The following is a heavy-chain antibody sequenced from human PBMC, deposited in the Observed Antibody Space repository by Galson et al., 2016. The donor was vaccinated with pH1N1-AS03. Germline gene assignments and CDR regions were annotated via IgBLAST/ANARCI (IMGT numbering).Heavy chain of an antibody. Sequence: PALVKPPQTLTLTCTFSGFSLRTSGMGVGWIRQPPGKALEWLALIYWDDDKRYSPSLKSRLTITKDTSKNQVVLTMTNMDPVDTATYYCAHGPYWFAPWGQGTLVTVSS. CDR2: IYWDDDK. J-gene: IGHJ5*02. CDR1: GFSLRTSGMG. V-gene: IGHV2-5*02. CDR3: AHGPYWFAP.